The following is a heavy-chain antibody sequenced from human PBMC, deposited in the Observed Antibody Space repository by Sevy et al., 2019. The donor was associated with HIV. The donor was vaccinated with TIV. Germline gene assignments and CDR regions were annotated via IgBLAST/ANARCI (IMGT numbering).Heavy chain of an antibody. CDR2: IYGDDTK. Sequence: SGPTLVNPTQALTLTCSFSGFSLTSSGRAVGWVRQSPGKALEWLALIYGDDTKVYRPSLKTSLTITKYTSKDQVVLTMAHMDPVDTGTYFCAFSTGDGYFDLWGRGTLVTVSS. V-gene: IGHV2-5*02. CDR1: GFSLTSSGRA. J-gene: IGHJ2*01. CDR3: AFSTGDGYFDL. D-gene: IGHD7-27*01.